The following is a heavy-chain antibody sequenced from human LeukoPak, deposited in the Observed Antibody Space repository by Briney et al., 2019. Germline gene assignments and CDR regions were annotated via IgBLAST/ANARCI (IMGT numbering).Heavy chain of an antibody. Sequence: PSETLSLTCAVYGGSFSGYYWSWIRQPPGKGLEWIGEINHSGSTNYNPSLKSRVTISVDTSKNQFSLKLSSVTAADTAVYYCARGPTIFGVVIYPQKYFDYWGQGTLVTVSS. CDR1: GGSFSGYY. J-gene: IGHJ4*02. CDR2: INHSGST. D-gene: IGHD3-3*01. CDR3: ARGPTIFGVVIYPQKYFDY. V-gene: IGHV4-34*01.